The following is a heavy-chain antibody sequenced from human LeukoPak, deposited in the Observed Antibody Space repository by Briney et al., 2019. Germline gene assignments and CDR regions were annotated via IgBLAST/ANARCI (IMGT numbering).Heavy chain of an antibody. CDR1: GYTFTGYY. CDR2: INPNSGGT. CDR3: ARGWSGLLWFGESDPFDY. V-gene: IGHV1-2*02. D-gene: IGHD3-10*01. Sequence: ASVKVSCKASGYTFTGYYMHWVRLAPGQGLEWMGWINPNSGGTNYAQKFQGRVTMTRDTSISTAYMELSRLRSDDTAVYYCARGWSGLLWFGESDPFDYWGQGTLVTVSP. J-gene: IGHJ4*02.